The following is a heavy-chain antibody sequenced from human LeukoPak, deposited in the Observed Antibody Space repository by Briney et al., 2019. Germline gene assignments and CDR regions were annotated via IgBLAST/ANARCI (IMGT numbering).Heavy chain of an antibody. Sequence: GASLQISCQGSGSRFTSYWIGWVRPLPGKGLGGMGIIYPGDSNTRYSPSFQGQVTISAYKSISTAYLQWSSLKASDTAMYYCARRSGAASDYWGQGTLVTVSS. J-gene: IGHJ4*02. CDR3: ARRSGAASDY. CDR1: GSRFTSYW. CDR2: IYPGDSNT. D-gene: IGHD5-12*01. V-gene: IGHV5-51*01.